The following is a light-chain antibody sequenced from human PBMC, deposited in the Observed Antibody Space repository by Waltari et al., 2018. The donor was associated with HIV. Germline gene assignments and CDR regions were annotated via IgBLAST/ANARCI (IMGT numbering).Light chain of an antibody. CDR3: MQAREAPLT. CDR2: VGY. J-gene: IGKJ4*01. V-gene: IGKV2-28*01. Sequence: DVVMTQSPLSLRVTPGEPASISCRSSQSLPRRNGNNYLDWYIQKPGKYPQLLIYVGYNRASGVPDRFSGSGSGTYFILKISRVEVADVGFYYCMQAREAPLTFGGGTKVQIK. CDR1: QSLPRRNGNNY.